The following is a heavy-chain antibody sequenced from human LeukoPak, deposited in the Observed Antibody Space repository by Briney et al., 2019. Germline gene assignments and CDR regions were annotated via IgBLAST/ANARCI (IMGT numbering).Heavy chain of an antibody. CDR2: ISSSGSTI. CDR3: ATIRQGLFDY. V-gene: IGHV3-48*04. CDR1: GFTFSSSA. J-gene: IGHJ4*02. Sequence: GGSLRLSCSASGFTFSSSAMSWVRQAPGKGLEWVSYISSSGSTIYYADSVKGRFTISRDNAKNSLYLQMNSLRAEDTAVYYCATIRQGLFDYWGQGTLVTVSS.